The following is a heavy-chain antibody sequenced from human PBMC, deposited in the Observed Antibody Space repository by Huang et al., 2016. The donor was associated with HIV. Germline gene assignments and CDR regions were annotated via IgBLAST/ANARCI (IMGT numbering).Heavy chain of an antibody. CDR1: GYTVSELP. V-gene: IGHV1-24*01. D-gene: IGHD2-15*01. CDR3: ATSTPDVGAGVLRSAFDI. J-gene: IGHJ3*02. Sequence: QVQLVESGAELKKPGASVRVSCKVSGYTVSELPLHWVRQAPEKGLDWMGGFEPEEGETSYAQRLQGRVTMTEDTSTGTAYMELGSLRPEDTAVYYCATSTPDVGAGVLRSAFDIWGQGTMVTVSS. CDR2: FEPEEGET.